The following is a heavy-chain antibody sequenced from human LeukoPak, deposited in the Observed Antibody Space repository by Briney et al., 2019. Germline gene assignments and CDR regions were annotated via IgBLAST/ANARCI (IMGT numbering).Heavy chain of an antibody. J-gene: IGHJ4*02. CDR1: GFAVSSNH. CDR3: ARDSNSHYYFDY. Sequence: GGSLRLSCVASGFAVSSNHMDWVRQAPGKGLEWVSIIYIAGTTHYADSVKGRFTISRDNSINTVYLQMNSLRAEDTAVYYCARDSNSHYYFDYWGQGTLVTVSS. D-gene: IGHD2-2*01. V-gene: IGHV3-53*01. CDR2: IYIAGTT.